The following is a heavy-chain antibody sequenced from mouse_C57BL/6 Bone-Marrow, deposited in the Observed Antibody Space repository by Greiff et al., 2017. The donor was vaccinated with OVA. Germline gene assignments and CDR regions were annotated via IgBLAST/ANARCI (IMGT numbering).Heavy chain of an antibody. Sequence: QVQLQQSDAELVKPGASVKISCKVSGYPFTDHTIHWMKQRPEQGLEWIGYIYPRDGSNKYNEKFKGKATLTADKSSSTAYMQLNSLTSEYSAVYFCARRLAYSGSRDYFDYWGQGTTLTVSS. J-gene: IGHJ2*01. CDR2: IYPRDGSN. CDR1: GYPFTDHT. V-gene: IGHV1-78*01. D-gene: IGHD1-1*01. CDR3: ARRLAYSGSRDYFDY.